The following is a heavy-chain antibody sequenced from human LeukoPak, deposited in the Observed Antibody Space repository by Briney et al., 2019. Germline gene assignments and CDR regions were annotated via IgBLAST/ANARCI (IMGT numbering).Heavy chain of an antibody. D-gene: IGHD4-17*01. CDR2: IYYSGST. J-gene: IGHJ3*02. Sequence: PSETLSLTCTVSGGSISSYYWSWTRQPPGKGLEWIGYIYYSGSTNYNPSLKSRVTISVDTSKNQFSLKLSSVTAADTAVYYCARNTVTTSNAFDIWGQGTMVTVSS. CDR3: ARNTVTTSNAFDI. V-gene: IGHV4-59*01. CDR1: GGSISSYY.